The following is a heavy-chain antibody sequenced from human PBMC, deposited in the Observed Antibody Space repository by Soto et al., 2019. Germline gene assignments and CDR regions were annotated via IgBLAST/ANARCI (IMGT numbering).Heavy chain of an antibody. CDR2: IYHSGST. CDR3: ARDTAGRFWFGELFWFDP. J-gene: IGHJ5*02. CDR1: GGSISSSNW. Sequence: QVQLQESGPGLVKPSGTLSLTCAVSGGSISSSNWWSWVRQPPGKGLEWIGEIYHSGSTNYNPSLKSRVTISVDKSKTQFSLKLSSVTAADTAVYYCARDTAGRFWFGELFWFDPWGQGTLVTVSS. D-gene: IGHD3-10*01. V-gene: IGHV4-4*02.